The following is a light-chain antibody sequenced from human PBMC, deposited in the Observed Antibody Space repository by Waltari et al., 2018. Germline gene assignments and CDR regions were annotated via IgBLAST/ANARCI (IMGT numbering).Light chain of an antibody. CDR1: STDLGVYHY. J-gene: IGLJ2*01. CDR2: EVT. Sequence: QSALTQPPSASGSPGQSVTIPATGTSTDLGVYHYVSWYQPHPGTAPKLLIYEVTERPSGVPDRFSGSKSGNTASLTVSGLQGEDEADYYCASFAGSNNLFGGGTKLTVL. V-gene: IGLV2-8*01. CDR3: ASFAGSNNL.